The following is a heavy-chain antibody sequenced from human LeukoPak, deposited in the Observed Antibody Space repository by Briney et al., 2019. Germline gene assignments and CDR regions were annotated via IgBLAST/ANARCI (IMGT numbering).Heavy chain of an antibody. CDR3: ARSAESSRHFDY. D-gene: IGHD2-2*01. CDR2: IYTGDSDT. Sequence: GESLKISCKGSGYSFSTYWIGWVRQMPGKGLEWMGVIYTGDSDTRYSPSFQGQVTISADKSISTAYLQWSSLKASDTAVYYCARSAESSRHFDYWGQGTLVTVSS. V-gene: IGHV5-51*01. CDR1: GYSFSTYW. J-gene: IGHJ4*02.